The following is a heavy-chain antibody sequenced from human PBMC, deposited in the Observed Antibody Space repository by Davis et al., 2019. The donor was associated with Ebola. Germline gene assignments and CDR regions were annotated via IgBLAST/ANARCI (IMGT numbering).Heavy chain of an antibody. CDR1: GYTFTSYY. Sequence: ASVKVSCKASGYTFTSYYIHWVRQAPGQGLEWMGWINAGNGNTKYSQKFQGRVTITRDPSANTAYMDLSSLRSEDTAMYYCARGQQWLAVDYWGQGTLVTVSS. CDR3: ARGQQWLAVDY. D-gene: IGHD6-19*01. J-gene: IGHJ4*02. V-gene: IGHV1-3*01. CDR2: INAGNGNT.